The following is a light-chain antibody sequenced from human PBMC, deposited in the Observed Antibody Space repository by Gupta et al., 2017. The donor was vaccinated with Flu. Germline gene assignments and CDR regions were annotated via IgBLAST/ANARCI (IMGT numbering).Light chain of an antibody. CDR1: QSVDTD. J-gene: IGKJ2*01. CDR2: GAS. V-gene: IGKV3-15*01. Sequence: PATLSVSPEDRVTPSCRASQSVDTDLAWYQQTPGQPPRLLIYGASTRDTGVPARFSGSGSGTEFTLTISGLQSEDFAVYYCQQYDTWPPSFGQGTKLEIK. CDR3: QQYDTWPPS.